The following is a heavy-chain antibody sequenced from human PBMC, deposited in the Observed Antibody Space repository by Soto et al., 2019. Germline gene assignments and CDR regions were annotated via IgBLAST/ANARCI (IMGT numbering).Heavy chain of an antibody. CDR2: ISSSSSTI. Sequence: GGPLGLSCAASGLPLGSYTMNWVRQAPGKGLDWVSYISSSSSTIYYADSVKGRFTISRDNAKNSLYLQMNSLRDEDTAVYYCTREGYPFDYWGQGTLVTVSS. CDR1: GLPLGSYT. V-gene: IGHV3-48*02. CDR3: TREGYPFDY. J-gene: IGHJ4*02. D-gene: IGHD5-12*01.